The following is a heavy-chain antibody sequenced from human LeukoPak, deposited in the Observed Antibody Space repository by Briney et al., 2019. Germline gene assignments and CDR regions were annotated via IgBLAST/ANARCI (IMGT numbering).Heavy chain of an antibody. Sequence: GGSLRLSCVASGFTFSTYGIHWVRQAPGKGLEWVAFIRYDGSNEYLDSVKGRFTISRDNSKNTLYLQMNSLKPEDTAVYYCANLARPLDYWGQGALVTVSS. CDR1: GFTFSTYG. J-gene: IGHJ4*02. CDR2: IRYDGSNE. V-gene: IGHV3-30*02. CDR3: ANLARPLDY. D-gene: IGHD6-6*01.